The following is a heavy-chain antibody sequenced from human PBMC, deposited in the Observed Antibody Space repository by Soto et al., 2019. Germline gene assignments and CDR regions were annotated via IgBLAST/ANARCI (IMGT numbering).Heavy chain of an antibody. D-gene: IGHD3-10*01. CDR3: AKKLHYGSGTYYFYFDY. CDR2: ISGSGGSI. CDR1: GFTFSSYA. Sequence: GGSLRLSCAASGFTFSSYAMSWVRQAPGKGLEWVSAISGSGGSIYYADSVKGRFTISRDNSKNTLYLQMNSLRAEDTAVYYCAKKLHYGSGTYYFYFDYWGQGTLVTVSS. V-gene: IGHV3-23*01. J-gene: IGHJ4*02.